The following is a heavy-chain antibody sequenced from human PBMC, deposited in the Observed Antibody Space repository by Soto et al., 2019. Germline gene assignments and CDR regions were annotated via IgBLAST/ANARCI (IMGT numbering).Heavy chain of an antibody. CDR3: ARHETLHGDYDY. J-gene: IGHJ4*02. CDR1: GGTSRNYV. D-gene: IGHD4-17*01. V-gene: IGHV1-69*13. CDR2: IIPSFGTP. Sequence: GASVKVSCKDSGGTSRNYVISWVRQAPGQGLEWMGGIIPSFGTPTYAQKFQGRVTITADDSTSAAYMELSSLRSEDTAVYYCARHETLHGDYDYWGQGTLVTVSS.